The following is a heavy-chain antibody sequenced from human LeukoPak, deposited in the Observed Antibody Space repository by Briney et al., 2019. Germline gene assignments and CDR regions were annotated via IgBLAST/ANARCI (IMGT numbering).Heavy chain of an antibody. V-gene: IGHV4-59*01. CDR1: GYSITSSF. D-gene: IGHD3-10*01. CDR3: ARVLGDRELRIDY. Sequence: SRTLSLTCTVSGYSITSSFWSWIRQSPGKGPEWIGYVHFSGNTNYNPSLKSRVTISVDTSKNEFSLQMKSVTAADTAVYYCARVLGDRELRIDYWGQGTQVTVSS. J-gene: IGHJ4*02. CDR2: VHFSGNT.